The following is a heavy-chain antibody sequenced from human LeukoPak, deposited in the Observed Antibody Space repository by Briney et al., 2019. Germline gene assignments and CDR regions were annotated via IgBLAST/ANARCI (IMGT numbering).Heavy chain of an antibody. V-gene: IGHV1-2*02. Sequence: ASVKVSCKAPEYTFTDYYMHWVRQAPGRGLEWMGWINPNSGGTNYAQKFQGRVTMTRDTSISTAYMELSRLRSDDTAVYYCATSTVTYLYYFDYWGQGTLVTVSS. J-gene: IGHJ4*02. CDR3: ATSTVTYLYYFDY. D-gene: IGHD4-17*01. CDR1: EYTFTDYY. CDR2: INPNSGGT.